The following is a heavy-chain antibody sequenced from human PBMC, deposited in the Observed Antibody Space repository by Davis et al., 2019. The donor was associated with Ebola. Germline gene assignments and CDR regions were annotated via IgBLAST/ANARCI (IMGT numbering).Heavy chain of an antibody. CDR1: GFTFSSYA. CDR2: IYSGGST. J-gene: IGHJ6*03. CDR3: ARLAQYYDFWTGERCYYMDV. Sequence: GGSLRLSCTASGFTFSSYAMSWVRQAPGKGLEWVSVIYSGGSTYYADSVKGRFTISRDNSKNTLYLQMNSLRAEDTAVYYCARLAQYYDFWTGERCYYMDVWGKGTTVTVSS. D-gene: IGHD3-3*01. V-gene: IGHV3-53*01.